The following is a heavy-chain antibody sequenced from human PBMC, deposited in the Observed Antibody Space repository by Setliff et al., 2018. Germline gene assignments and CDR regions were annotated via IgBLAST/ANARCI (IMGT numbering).Heavy chain of an antibody. V-gene: IGHV4-39*07. J-gene: IGHJ4*02. CDR2: IYYSGSS. CDR3: ARDGGPRALDC. D-gene: IGHD3-16*01. CDR1: GGSISSSSYY. Sequence: PSETLSLTCTVSGGSISSSSYYWGWIRQPPGKGLEWIGSIYYSGSSYHNPSLKSRVTISVDTSKNQFSLRLNSVTAADTAVYYCARDGGPRALDCWGQGTLVTVSS.